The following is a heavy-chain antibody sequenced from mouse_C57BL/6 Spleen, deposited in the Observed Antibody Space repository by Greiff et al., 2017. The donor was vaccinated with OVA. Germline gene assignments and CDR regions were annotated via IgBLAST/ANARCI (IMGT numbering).Heavy chain of an antibody. V-gene: IGHV5-6*01. CDR2: ISSGGSYT. CDR3: ARLGYYGSSYAMDY. CDR1: GFTFSSYG. J-gene: IGHJ4*01. D-gene: IGHD1-1*01. Sequence: EVMLVESGGDLVKPGGSLKLSCAASGFTFSSYGMSWVRQTPDKRLEWVATISSGGSYTYYPDSVKGRFTISRDNAKNTPYLQMSSLKSEDTAMYYCARLGYYGSSYAMDYWGQGTSVTVSS.